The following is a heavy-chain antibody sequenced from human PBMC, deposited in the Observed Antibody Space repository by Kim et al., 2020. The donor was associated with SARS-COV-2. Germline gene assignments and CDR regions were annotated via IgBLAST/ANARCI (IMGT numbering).Heavy chain of an antibody. J-gene: IGHJ6*02. V-gene: IGHV3-30*07. Sequence: VKGRFTISRDNSKNTLYLQMNSLGAEDTAVYYCAREGLMVRGVDYYYYYGMDVWGQGATVTVSS. D-gene: IGHD3-10*01. CDR3: AREGLMVRGVDYYYYYGMDV.